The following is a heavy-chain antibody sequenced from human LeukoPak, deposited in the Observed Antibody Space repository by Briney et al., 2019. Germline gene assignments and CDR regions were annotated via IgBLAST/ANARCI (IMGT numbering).Heavy chain of an antibody. CDR3: AREVAAAVPFDY. CDR1: GFTFSSYS. V-gene: IGHV3-21*01. CDR2: ISSSSSYI. D-gene: IGHD6-13*01. Sequence: GGSLRLSCAASGFTFSSYSMNWVRQAPGKGLEWVSSISSSSSYIYYADSVKGRFTISRDNAKNSLYLQMNSLRAEDTAVYYCAREVAAAVPFDYWGQGTLVTVSS. J-gene: IGHJ4*02.